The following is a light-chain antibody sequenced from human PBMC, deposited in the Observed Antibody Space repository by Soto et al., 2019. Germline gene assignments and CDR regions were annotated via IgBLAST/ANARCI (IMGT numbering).Light chain of an antibody. V-gene: IGKV3-15*01. CDR1: QSVSSN. Sequence: EIVMTQSPATLSVSPEERATLSCRASQSVSSNLAWYQQKPGQAPRLLIYDASTRATVIPARFSGSGSGTAFTLTISSLQSADFAVYYCQQYNDWPPITFGQGTRLENK. CDR2: DAS. CDR3: QQYNDWPPIT. J-gene: IGKJ5*01.